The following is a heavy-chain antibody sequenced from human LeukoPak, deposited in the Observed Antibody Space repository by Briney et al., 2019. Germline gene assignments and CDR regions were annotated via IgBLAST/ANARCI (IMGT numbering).Heavy chain of an antibody. D-gene: IGHD5-24*01. Sequence: SETLSLTCTVSGGSISSYYWNWIRQPPGKGLEWIGEINHSGSTNYNPSLKSRVTISVDTSKNQFSLKLSSVTAADTAVYYCASRSRWLQFRRFDYWGQGTLVTVSS. J-gene: IGHJ4*02. V-gene: IGHV4-34*01. CDR1: GGSISSYY. CDR2: INHSGST. CDR3: ASRSRWLQFRRFDY.